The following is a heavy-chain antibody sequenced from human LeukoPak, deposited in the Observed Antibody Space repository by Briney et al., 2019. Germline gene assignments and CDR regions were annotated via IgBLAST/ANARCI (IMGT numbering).Heavy chain of an antibody. CDR2: TYYRSKWYN. CDR1: GDSVSSNSAA. Sequence: SQTLSLTCAISGDSVSSNSAAWNWIRRSPSRGLEWLGRTYYRSKWYNDYAVSVKSRITINPDTSKNQFSLQLNSVTPEDTAVYYCAREFTLGYCSGGSCIAFDYWGQGTLVTVSS. D-gene: IGHD2-15*01. J-gene: IGHJ4*02. V-gene: IGHV6-1*01. CDR3: AREFTLGYCSGGSCIAFDY.